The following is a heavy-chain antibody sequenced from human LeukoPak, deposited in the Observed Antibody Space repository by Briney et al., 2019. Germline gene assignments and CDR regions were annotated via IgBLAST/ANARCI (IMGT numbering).Heavy chain of an antibody. Sequence: LETLSLTCTVSGGSISSSSYYWGWIRQPPGKGLEWIGSIYYSGSTYYNPSLKSRVTISVDTSKNQFSLKLSSVTAADTAVYYCARGGDDILTGYLDYWGQGTLVTVSS. J-gene: IGHJ4*02. CDR3: ARGGDDILTGYLDY. V-gene: IGHV4-39*01. CDR2: IYYSGST. D-gene: IGHD3-9*01. CDR1: GGSISSSSYY.